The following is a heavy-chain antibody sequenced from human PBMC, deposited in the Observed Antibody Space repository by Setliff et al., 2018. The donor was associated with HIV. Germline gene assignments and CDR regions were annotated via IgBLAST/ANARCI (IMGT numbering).Heavy chain of an antibody. CDR2: IYYSGST. Sequence: SETLSLTCTVSGGSISISSYYWGWIRQPPGKGLEWIGSIYYSGSTYNNPSLKSRITISVDTSKNRFSLKLSAVTSADTALYYCATHGAYYFGSGPPGCYWGQGTLVTVAS. D-gene: IGHD3-10*01. J-gene: IGHJ4*02. CDR1: GGSISISSYY. V-gene: IGHV4-39*01. CDR3: ATHGAYYFGSGPPGCY.